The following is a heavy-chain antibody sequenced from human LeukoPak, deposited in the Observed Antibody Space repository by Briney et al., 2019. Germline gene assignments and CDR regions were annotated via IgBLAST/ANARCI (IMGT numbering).Heavy chain of an antibody. J-gene: IGHJ4*02. CDR1: GGSISSYY. CDR2: IYYSGST. D-gene: IGHD2-15*01. V-gene: IGHV4-59*12. CDR3: ARGNTLCSGGSCSTNIDY. Sequence: SETLSLTCTVSGGSISSYYWSWIRQPQGKGLEWIGYIYYSGSTNYNPSLKSRVTMSVDTSKNQFSLKLSSVTAADTAVYYCARGNTLCSGGSCSTNIDYWGQGTLVTVSS.